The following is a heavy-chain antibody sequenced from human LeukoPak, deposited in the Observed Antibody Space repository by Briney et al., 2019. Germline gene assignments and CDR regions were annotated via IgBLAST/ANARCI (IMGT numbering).Heavy chain of an antibody. D-gene: IGHD3-22*01. J-gene: IGHJ4*02. CDR2: IYVGDNV. Sequence: GWSLRLSCVASGFIVSSNYLNWVRQSPGKGLEWLSIIYVGDNVYYADSVKGRFTISRDTSRNTVYLQMNSLTAEDTAIYYCARGIRSNDGGAYYPYHFDYWGQGTLVTVSS. CDR3: ARGIRSNDGGAYYPYHFDY. V-gene: IGHV3-53*01. CDR1: GFIVSSNY.